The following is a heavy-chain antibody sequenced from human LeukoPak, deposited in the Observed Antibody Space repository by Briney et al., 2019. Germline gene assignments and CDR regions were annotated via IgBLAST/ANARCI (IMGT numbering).Heavy chain of an antibody. J-gene: IGHJ4*02. CDR1: GFTFSDSW. V-gene: IGHV3-74*01. CDR3: ATAGNYRFDY. D-gene: IGHD3-10*01. CDR2: INGDGSTT. Sequence: GGSLRHSCTGSGFTFSDSWIHWVRQAPGKGLVWVSRINGDGSTTNYADSVKGRFTISRDNAQDTLYLQMNTLRAEDTAVYYCATAGNYRFDYWGQGTLVTVSS.